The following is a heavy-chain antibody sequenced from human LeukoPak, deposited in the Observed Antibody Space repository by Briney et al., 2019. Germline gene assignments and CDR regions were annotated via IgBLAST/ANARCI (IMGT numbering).Heavy chain of an antibody. CDR2: ICQDGSVK. CDR1: GFRFTSYW. D-gene: IGHD2-15*01. V-gene: IGHV3-7*01. CDR3: GNQCSGGICPQN. J-gene: IGHJ4*02. Sequence: PGGSLRLSCAASGFRFTSYWMSWVRQAPGKGREWVGNICQDGSVKNYADSVKGRFTISRDNAKNSVFLQMNSLRDEDTAFYYCGNQCSGGICPQNWGRGPLLTVSS.